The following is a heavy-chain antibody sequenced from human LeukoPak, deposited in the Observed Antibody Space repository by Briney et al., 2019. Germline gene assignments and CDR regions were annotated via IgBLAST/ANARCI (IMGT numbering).Heavy chain of an antibody. CDR3: ATPVFRGSDPSLYYYYMDV. CDR2: ISGSGGGST. CDR1: GFTFSNAW. D-gene: IGHD3-10*01. J-gene: IGHJ6*03. V-gene: IGHV3-23*01. Sequence: PGGSLRLSCAASGFTFSNAWMSWVRQAPGKGLEWVSAISGSGGGSTYYADSVKGRFTISRDNSKNTLYLQMNSLRAEDTAVYYCATPVFRGSDPSLYYYYMDVWGKGTTVTISS.